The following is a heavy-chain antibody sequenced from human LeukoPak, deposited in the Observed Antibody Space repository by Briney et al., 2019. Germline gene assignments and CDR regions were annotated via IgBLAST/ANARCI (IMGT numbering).Heavy chain of an antibody. J-gene: IGHJ4*02. D-gene: IGHD1-14*01. Sequence: SETLSLTCTVSGGSISSSSYYWGWIRQPPGKGLEWIGSIYYSGSTYYNPSLKSRVTISVDTSKNQFSLKLSSVTAADTAVYYCARGNRGLIDYWGQGTLVTVS. CDR1: GGSISSSSYY. CDR2: IYYSGST. V-gene: IGHV4-39*07. CDR3: ARGNRGLIDY.